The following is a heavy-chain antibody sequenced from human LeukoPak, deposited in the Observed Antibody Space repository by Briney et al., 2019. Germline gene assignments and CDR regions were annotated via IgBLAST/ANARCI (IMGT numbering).Heavy chain of an antibody. V-gene: IGHV3-30*04. CDR3: ATYYIRRDAFDI. CDR1: GFTFISYA. D-gene: IGHD1-26*01. J-gene: IGHJ3*02. Sequence: GRSLRLSCAASGFTFISYAMHWVRQAPGKGLEWVAVISYDGSNKYYADSVKGRFTISRDNSKNTLYLQMNSLRAEDTAVYYCATYYIRRDAFDIWGQGTMVTVSS. CDR2: ISYDGSNK.